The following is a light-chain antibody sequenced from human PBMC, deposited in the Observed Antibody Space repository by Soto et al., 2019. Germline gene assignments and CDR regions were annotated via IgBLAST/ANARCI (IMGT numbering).Light chain of an antibody. V-gene: IGLV1-40*01. Sequence: QSVLTQPPSVSGAPGQTVTISCTGSSSNIGTHYDVHWYQHLPGTAPKLLIYANKNRPSGVPDRFSGSKSGTSASLTITGLQAEDEADYYCQSYDTRLAVFGGGTKLTVL. CDR3: QSYDTRLAV. CDR2: ANK. CDR1: SSNIGTHYD. J-gene: IGLJ2*01.